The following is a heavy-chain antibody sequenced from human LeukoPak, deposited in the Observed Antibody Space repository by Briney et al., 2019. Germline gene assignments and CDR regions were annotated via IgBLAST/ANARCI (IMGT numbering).Heavy chain of an antibody. V-gene: IGHV3-11*04. CDR2: ISSSGSTI. D-gene: IGHD3-22*01. Sequence: PGGSLRLSCAASGFTFSDYYMSWIRQAPGKGLEWVSYISSSGSTIYYADSVKGRFTISRDNAKNSLYLQMNSLRAEDTAVYYCARVANPDYYDSSGYFDIWGQGTMVTVSS. CDR1: GFTFSDYY. CDR3: ARVANPDYYDSSGYFDI. J-gene: IGHJ3*02.